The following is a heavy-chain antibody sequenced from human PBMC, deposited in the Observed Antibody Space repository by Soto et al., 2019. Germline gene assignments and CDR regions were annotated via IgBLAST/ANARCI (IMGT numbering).Heavy chain of an antibody. J-gene: IGHJ4*02. CDR3: ARGSGVRYFDY. CDR1: GGSFSGYY. CDR2: INHSGST. Sequence: SETLSLTCAVYGGSFSGYYWSWIRQPPGKGLEWIGEINHSGSTNYNPSLKSRVTISVDTSKNQFSLKLSSVTAADTAVYYCARGSGVRYFDYWGQGTLVTVSS. V-gene: IGHV4-34*01. D-gene: IGHD3-16*01.